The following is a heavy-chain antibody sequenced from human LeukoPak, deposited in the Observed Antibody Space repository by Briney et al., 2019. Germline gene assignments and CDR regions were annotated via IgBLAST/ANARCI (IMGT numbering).Heavy chain of an antibody. CDR1: GFTFSSYA. CDR2: ISGSGGST. Sequence: GGSLRLSCAASGFTFSSYAMSWVRQAPGKGLEWVSAISGSGGSTYYADSVKGRFTISRDNSKNTLYLQTNSLRAEDTAVYYCAKVLAYCGGDCYSPYDYWGQGTLVTVSS. J-gene: IGHJ4*02. CDR3: AKVLAYCGGDCYSPYDY. D-gene: IGHD2-21*02. V-gene: IGHV3-23*01.